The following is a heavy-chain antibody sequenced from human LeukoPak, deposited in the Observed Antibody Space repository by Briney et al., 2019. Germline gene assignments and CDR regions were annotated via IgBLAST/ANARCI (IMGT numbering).Heavy chain of an antibody. D-gene: IGHD3-16*01. CDR1: GFTFSDHY. CDR2: TRNKANGYTT. J-gene: IGHJ4*02. CDR3: ARVSTVGEYYFDY. Sequence: GGSLRLSCAASGFTFSDHYMDWVRQAPGKGLEWVGRTRNKANGYTTEYAASVEGRFTVSRDESKNSLYLQMNSLKTEDTAVYYCARVSTVGEYYFDYWGQGTLVTVSS. V-gene: IGHV3-72*01.